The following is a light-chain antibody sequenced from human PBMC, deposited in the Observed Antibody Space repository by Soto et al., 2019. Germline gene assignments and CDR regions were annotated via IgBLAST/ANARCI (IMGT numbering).Light chain of an antibody. Sequence: IRMTQSPSTLSGSVGDRVTITCRASQTISSWLAWYQQKPGKAPALLIHDASSLQTGVPSRFSGSGSGTEFSLTIRGLQPDDFATYYCQQYDYSRTFGQGTKVDIK. V-gene: IGKV1-5*01. J-gene: IGKJ1*01. CDR1: QTISSW. CDR3: QQYDYSRT. CDR2: DAS.